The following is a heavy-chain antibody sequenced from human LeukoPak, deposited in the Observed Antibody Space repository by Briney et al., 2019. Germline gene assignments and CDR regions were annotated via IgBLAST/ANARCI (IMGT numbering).Heavy chain of an antibody. J-gene: IGHJ4*02. Sequence: PGGSLRLSCAASGFTFSSYSMNWVRQAPGKGLEWVSSISSSSSYIYYADSVKGRFTISRDNAKNSLYLQMNSLRAEDTAVYYCAKGPSGYHNTGGQGTLVTVSS. V-gene: IGHV3-21*01. D-gene: IGHD5-12*01. CDR3: AKGPSGYHNT. CDR2: ISSSSSYI. CDR1: GFTFSSYS.